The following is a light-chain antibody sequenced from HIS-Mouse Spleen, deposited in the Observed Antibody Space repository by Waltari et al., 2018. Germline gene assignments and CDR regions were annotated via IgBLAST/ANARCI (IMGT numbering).Light chain of an antibody. J-gene: IGLJ2*01. CDR1: SSDVGGYNY. V-gene: IGLV2-11*01. CDR3: CSYAGSFVV. CDR2: DVS. Sequence: QSALTQPRSVSGSPGQSVTISCPGTSSDVGGYNYVSWYPQHPGKAPKLMIYDVSKRPSGVPDRCSGSKSGNTASLTISGLQAEDEADYYCCSYAGSFVVFGGGTKLTVL.